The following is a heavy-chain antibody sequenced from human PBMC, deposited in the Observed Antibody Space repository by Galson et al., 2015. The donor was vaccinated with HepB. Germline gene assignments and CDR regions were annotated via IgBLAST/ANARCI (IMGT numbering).Heavy chain of an antibody. Sequence: SLRLSCAASGFTFSGSALHSVSQTSGKGREWVGLIRSRANSHATAYAASLKGRFTISRDDSKNTAALHMTNLKTEVTAVYYCTKLGDLSGYSSSWGQGTLVTVSS. CDR2: IRSRANSHAT. CDR1: GFTFSGSA. CDR3: TKLGDLSGYSSS. D-gene: IGHD2-2*01. J-gene: IGHJ4*02. V-gene: IGHV3-73*01.